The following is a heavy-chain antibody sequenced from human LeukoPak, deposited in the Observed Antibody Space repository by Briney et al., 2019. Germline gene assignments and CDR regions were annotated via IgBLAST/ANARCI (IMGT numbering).Heavy chain of an antibody. Sequence: PSETLSLTCTVPGGCISSYYWSWIRQPPGKGLEWIAYISDIGSINYNPSLKSRVTISVDTSKNQFSLKLSSVTAADTAVYYCAGLVTGYSLRYWGQGTLVTVSS. J-gene: IGHJ4*02. D-gene: IGHD3-9*01. CDR1: GGCISSYY. CDR2: ISDIGSI. CDR3: AGLVTGYSLRY. V-gene: IGHV4-59*01.